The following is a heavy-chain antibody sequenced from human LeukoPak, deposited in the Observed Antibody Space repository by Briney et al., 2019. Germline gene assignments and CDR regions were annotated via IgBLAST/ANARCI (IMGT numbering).Heavy chain of an antibody. CDR1: GFTFTNYA. CDR2: ISASGVMT. D-gene: IGHD1-26*01. J-gene: IGHJ4*02. V-gene: IGHV3-23*01. CDR3: AKDRSIGTYYTFDH. Sequence: GGSLRLSCAASGFTFTNYAMTWVRQAPGKGLEWVSSISASGVMTYYADSVKGRFTVSSDNSKNSLYLQMSSLTAADTAVYYCAKDRSIGTYYTFDHWGQGTLVTVSS.